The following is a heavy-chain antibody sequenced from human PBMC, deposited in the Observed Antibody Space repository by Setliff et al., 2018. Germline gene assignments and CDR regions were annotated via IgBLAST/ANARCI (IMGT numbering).Heavy chain of an antibody. D-gene: IGHD3-22*01. V-gene: IGHV1-24*01. CDR2: FDPEDGET. Sequence: ASVKVSCKASGYTFTGYYMHWVRQAPGKGLEWMGGFDPEDGETIYAQKFQGRVTMTRDTSTSTVYMELSSLRSEDTAVYYCARAPYYYDSSGYYRDDAFDIWGQGTMVTVSS. CDR1: GYTFTGYY. CDR3: ARAPYYYDSSGYYRDDAFDI. J-gene: IGHJ3*02.